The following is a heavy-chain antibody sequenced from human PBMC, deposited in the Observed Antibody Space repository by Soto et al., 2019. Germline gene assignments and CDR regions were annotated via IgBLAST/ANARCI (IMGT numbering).Heavy chain of an antibody. J-gene: IGHJ5*02. V-gene: IGHV5-10-1*01. CDR1: GYSFTSYW. Sequence: ESLKISFKGSGYSFTSYWISWVRQMPGKGLEWMGRIDPSDSYTNYSPSFQGHVTISADKSISTAYLQWSSLKASDTAMYYCARPLEGFAWFDPWGQGTLVTVS. CDR2: IDPSDSYT. CDR3: ARPLEGFAWFDP.